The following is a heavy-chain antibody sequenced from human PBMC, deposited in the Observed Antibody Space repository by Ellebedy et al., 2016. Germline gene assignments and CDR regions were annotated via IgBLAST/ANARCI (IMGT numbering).Heavy chain of an antibody. CDR3: ARGAYDLDY. D-gene: IGHD2-21*01. Sequence: GESLKISXAASGFTFSSYWMSWVRQAPGKGLEWMANIKQDGSEKYYVDSVKGRFTISRDNAKNSLYLQMNSLRAEDTAVYYCARGAYDLDYWGQGTLVTVSS. J-gene: IGHJ4*02. V-gene: IGHV3-7*01. CDR1: GFTFSSYW. CDR2: IKQDGSEK.